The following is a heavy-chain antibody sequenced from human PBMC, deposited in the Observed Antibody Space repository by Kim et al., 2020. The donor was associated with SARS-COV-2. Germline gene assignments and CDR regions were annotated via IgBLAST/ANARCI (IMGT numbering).Heavy chain of an antibody. CDR2: ISSSGSTI. CDR3: ASNLLAGTRNY. CDR1: GFTFSDYY. Sequence: GGSLRLSCAASGFTFSDYYMSWIRQAPGKGLEWVSYISSSGSTIYYADSVKGRFTISRDNAKNSLYLQMNSLRAEDTAVYYCASNLLAGTRNYWGQGTLVTVSS. J-gene: IGHJ4*02. D-gene: IGHD6-19*01. V-gene: IGHV3-11*01.